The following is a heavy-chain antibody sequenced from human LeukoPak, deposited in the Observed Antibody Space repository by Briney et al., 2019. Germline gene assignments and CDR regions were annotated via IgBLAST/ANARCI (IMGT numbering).Heavy chain of an antibody. J-gene: IGHJ4*02. V-gene: IGHV1-2*06. CDR1: GYTFTGYY. CDR3: ASGEKMATIWYYFDY. Sequence: ASVKVSCKASGYTFTGYYMHWVRQAPGQGLEWMGRINPNSGGTNYAQKFQGRVTMTRDTSISTAYMELSSLRSEDTAVYYCASGEKMATIWYYFDYWGQGTLVTVSS. D-gene: IGHD5-24*01. CDR2: INPNSGGT.